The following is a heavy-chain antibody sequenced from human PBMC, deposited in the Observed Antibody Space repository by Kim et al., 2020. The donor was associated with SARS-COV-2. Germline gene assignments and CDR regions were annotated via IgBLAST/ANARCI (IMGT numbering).Heavy chain of an antibody. CDR1: GGSVSSGSYY. J-gene: IGHJ4*02. V-gene: IGHV4-61*01. Sequence: SETLSLTCTVSGGSVSSGSYYWSWIRQPPGKGLEWIGYIYYSGITNYNPSLTSRVTISVDTSKNQFSLKLSSVTAADTAVYYCASDLAGGRIAAAGTLDYWGQGTLVTVSS. CDR3: ASDLAGGRIAAAGTLDY. D-gene: IGHD6-13*01. CDR2: IYYSGIT.